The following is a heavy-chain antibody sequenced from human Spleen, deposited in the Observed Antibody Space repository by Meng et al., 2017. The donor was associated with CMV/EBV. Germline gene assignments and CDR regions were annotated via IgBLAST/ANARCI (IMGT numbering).Heavy chain of an antibody. CDR1: GFTFSSYE. D-gene: IGHD3-22*01. CDR2: ISSSSTI. CDR3: ARGYYYDSSDAFDI. Sequence: GESLKISCAASGFTFSSYEMNWVRQAPGKGLEWVSYISSSSTIYYADSVKGRFTISRNNAKNSLYLQMNSLRAEDTAVYYCARGYYYDSSDAFDILGQGTMVTVSS. J-gene: IGHJ3*02. V-gene: IGHV3-48*03.